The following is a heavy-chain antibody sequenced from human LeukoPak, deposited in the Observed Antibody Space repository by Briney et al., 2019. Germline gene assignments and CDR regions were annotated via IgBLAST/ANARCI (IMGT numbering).Heavy chain of an antibody. CDR2: ISGSGDST. CDR1: GFTFKISA. J-gene: IGHJ4*02. CDR3: AKAHYTASSGIPFDY. Sequence: PAGGSLRLSCVASGFTFKISAMAWVRQAPGKGLEWVSIISGSGDSTDYSNSVKGHFTISRDNSKNTLYLQMNSLRAEDTAVYYCAKAHYTASSGIPFDYWGQGTLVTVSS. D-gene: IGHD2-21*02. V-gene: IGHV3-23*01.